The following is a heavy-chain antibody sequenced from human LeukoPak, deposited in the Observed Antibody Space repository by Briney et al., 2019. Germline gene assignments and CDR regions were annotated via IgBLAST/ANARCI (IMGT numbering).Heavy chain of an antibody. CDR3: AREGVAAAWYYFDY. Sequence: SETLSLTCTVSGASISPDYWSWIRQPPGKGLEWIGYIYHSGSTSYNPSLKSRVTISVDTSKNQFSLKLSSVTAADTAVYYCAREGVAAAWYYFDYWGQGTLVTVSS. CDR2: IYHSGST. CDR1: GASISPDY. J-gene: IGHJ4*02. D-gene: IGHD6-13*01. V-gene: IGHV4-59*12.